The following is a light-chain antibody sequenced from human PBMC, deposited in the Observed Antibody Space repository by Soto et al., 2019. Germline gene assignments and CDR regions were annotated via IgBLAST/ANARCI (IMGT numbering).Light chain of an antibody. J-gene: IGKJ2*01. CDR2: AAS. V-gene: IGKV3-20*01. CDR1: QSISSSY. CDR3: QQYGNSPYT. Sequence: DIVLTQSPGALSLSPGERATLSCRASQSISSSYFAWYQQKPGQAPRLLIYAASNRATGVPDRFSGSGSGTDFTLTISRLEPEDFAVYYCQQYGNSPYTFGQGTKLEIK.